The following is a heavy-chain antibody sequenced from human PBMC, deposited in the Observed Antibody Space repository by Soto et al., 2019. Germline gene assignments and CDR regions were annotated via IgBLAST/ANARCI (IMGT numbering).Heavy chain of an antibody. CDR2: IIPIFGTA. CDR1: EGTFSSYA. V-gene: IGHV1-69*01. CDR3: ARQITTPTRYYYYGMDV. J-gene: IGHJ6*02. Sequence: QVQLVQSGAEVKKPGSSVKVSCKASEGTFSSYAISWVRQAPGQGLEWMGGIIPIFGTANYAQKFQGRVTITADESTSTAYMELSSLRSEDTAVYYCARQITTPTRYYYYGMDVWGQGTTVTVSS. D-gene: IGHD4-4*01.